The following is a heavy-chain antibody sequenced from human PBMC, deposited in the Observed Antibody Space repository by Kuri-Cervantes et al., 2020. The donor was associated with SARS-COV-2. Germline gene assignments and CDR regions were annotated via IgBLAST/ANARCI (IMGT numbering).Heavy chain of an antibody. D-gene: IGHD2-8*01. CDR2: IYYSGDT. V-gene: IGHV4-59*01. CDR3: ARHFNDCSNGVCRTYYYYSMDV. J-gene: IGHJ6*02. CDR1: GGSMSYFY. Sequence: GSLRLSCTVSGGSMSYFYWSWIRQPPGRGLEWIGYIYYSGDTDYNPSLKSRVTISIDTSKNQLSLKLSSVTAADRAVYYCARHFNDCSNGVCRTYYYYSMDVGGQGTTVTVSS.